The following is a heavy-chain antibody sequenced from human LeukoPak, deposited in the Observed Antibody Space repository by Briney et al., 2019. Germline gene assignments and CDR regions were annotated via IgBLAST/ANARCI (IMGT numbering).Heavy chain of an antibody. CDR1: GGSISSGDYY. V-gene: IGHV4-30-4*08. J-gene: IGHJ4*02. CDR2: IYYSGST. CDR3: ARERPDYGDFDY. D-gene: IGHD4-17*01. Sequence: SETLSLTCTVSGGSISSGDYYWSWIRQPPGKGLEWIGYIYYSGSTYYNPSLKSRVTISVDTSKNQFSLKPSSVTAADTAVYYCARERPDYGDFDYWGQGTLVTVSS.